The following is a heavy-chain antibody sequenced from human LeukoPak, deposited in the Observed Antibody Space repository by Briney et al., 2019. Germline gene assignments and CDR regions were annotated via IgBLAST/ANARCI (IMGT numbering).Heavy chain of an antibody. Sequence: GGSLRLSRAASGFTLSSYGMTWVRQAPGKGLEWVSAFSASDGSAQYAESVRGRFTISRDNSKNTLYLQMDSLRAEDTAVYYCAKARIAAAGTGAFDVWGQGTTVTVSS. CDR3: AKARIAAAGTGAFDV. D-gene: IGHD6-13*01. CDR2: FSASDGSA. CDR1: GFTLSSYG. J-gene: IGHJ3*01. V-gene: IGHV3-23*01.